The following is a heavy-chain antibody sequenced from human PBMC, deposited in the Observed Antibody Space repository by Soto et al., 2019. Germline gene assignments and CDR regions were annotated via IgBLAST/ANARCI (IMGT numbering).Heavy chain of an antibody. CDR2: INPLSGIS. CDR1: GGTFVRHV. D-gene: IGHD2-2*01. CDR3: ATPACAATWCSPSHNLDH. Sequence: QVQQVQSGAEVKKPESSVKVSCKTSGGTFVRHVISWVRQAPGQGPEWMGKINPLSGISNYAQKFQDRVTFTADTDSSTAYMELSSLRSDDTAVYYCATPACAATWCSPSHNLDHWGQGTLVTVSS. V-gene: IGHV1-69*09. J-gene: IGHJ4*02.